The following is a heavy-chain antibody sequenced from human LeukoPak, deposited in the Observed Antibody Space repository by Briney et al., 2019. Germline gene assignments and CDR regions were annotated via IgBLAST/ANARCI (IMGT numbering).Heavy chain of an antibody. CDR1: GGSISSSSYY. V-gene: IGHV4-39*01. CDR3: ARQRGRDGYNEIDY. D-gene: IGHD5-24*01. Sequence: SETLSLTCTVSGGSISSSSYYWGWIRQPPGKGLEWIGSIYYSGSTYYNPSLKSRVTISVDTSKNQLSLKLSSVTAADTAVYYCARQRGRDGYNEIDYWGQGTLVTVSS. J-gene: IGHJ4*02. CDR2: IYYSGST.